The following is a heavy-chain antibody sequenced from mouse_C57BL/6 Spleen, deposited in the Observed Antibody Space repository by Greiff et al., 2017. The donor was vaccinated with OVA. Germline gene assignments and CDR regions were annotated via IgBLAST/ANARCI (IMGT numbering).Heavy chain of an antibody. CDR1: GSSLTSYG. J-gene: IGHJ4*01. V-gene: IGHV2-9*01. CDR3: AKHSGY. CDR2: IWGGGRT. Sequence: VKLKESGPGLVEPSQSLSITCTVSGSSLTSYGVDWVRQTPGKGLEWLGVIWGGGRTNYNSAHMSRMSISKDNSKSQVFLKMNSLHTEDTAMYYCAKHSGYWGQGTSVTVSS.